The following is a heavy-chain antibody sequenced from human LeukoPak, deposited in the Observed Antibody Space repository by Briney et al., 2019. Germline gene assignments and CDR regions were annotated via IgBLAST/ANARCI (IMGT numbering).Heavy chain of an antibody. Sequence: GGSLRLSCAASGFTFSDYALHWVRQAPGKGLEWVAFVAYDGSSKYYRDSVKGRFIISRDYSRNTLYLQMNSLRGEDTAVYYCAREKSGRHPFDYWGQGTLVTVSS. D-gene: IGHD1-26*01. CDR2: VAYDGSSK. V-gene: IGHV3-30*04. J-gene: IGHJ4*02. CDR3: AREKSGRHPFDY. CDR1: GFTFSDYA.